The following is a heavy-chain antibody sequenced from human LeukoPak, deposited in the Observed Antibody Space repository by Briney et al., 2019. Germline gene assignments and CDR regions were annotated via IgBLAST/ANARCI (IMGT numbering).Heavy chain of an antibody. V-gene: IGHV3-53*01. D-gene: IGHD5-18*01. J-gene: IGHJ6*03. Sequence: GGSLRLSCAASGFTVSSNYMSWVRQAPGKGLEWVSVIYSGGSTYYADSVKGRFTISRDNSKNTLYLQMNSLRAEDTAVYYCARESTPDTDYYYYYMDVWGKGTTVTVSS. CDR3: ARESTPDTDYYYYYMDV. CDR1: GFTVSSNY. CDR2: IYSGGST.